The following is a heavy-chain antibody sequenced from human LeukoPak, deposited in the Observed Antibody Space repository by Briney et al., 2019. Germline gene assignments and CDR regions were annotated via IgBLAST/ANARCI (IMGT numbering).Heavy chain of an antibody. CDR3: ARGYRDGYNWDAFDI. CDR1: GYTFTSYG. D-gene: IGHD5-24*01. Sequence: ASVKVSCKASGYTFTSYGISWVRQAPGQGLEWMGWISAYNGNTNYAQKLQGRVTMTTDTSTSTAYMELRSLRSDDTAVYYCARGYRDGYNWDAFDIWGQGTMVTVSS. CDR2: ISAYNGNT. J-gene: IGHJ3*02. V-gene: IGHV1-18*01.